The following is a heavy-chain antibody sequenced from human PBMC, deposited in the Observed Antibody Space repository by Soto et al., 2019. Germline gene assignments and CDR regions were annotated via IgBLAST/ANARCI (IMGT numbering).Heavy chain of an antibody. Sequence: ASVKVSCKASGYTFTSYYMHWVRQAPGQGLEWMGIINPSSSSTSYAQKFQGRVTMTRDTSTSTVYMEQSSLRSEDTAVYYCARDTTMIGIFDYWGQGTLVTVSS. J-gene: IGHJ4*02. CDR3: ARDTTMIGIFDY. D-gene: IGHD3-22*01. CDR1: GYTFTSYY. V-gene: IGHV1-46*01. CDR2: INPSSSST.